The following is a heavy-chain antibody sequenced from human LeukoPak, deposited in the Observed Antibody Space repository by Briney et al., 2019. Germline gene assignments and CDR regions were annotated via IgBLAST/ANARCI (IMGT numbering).Heavy chain of an antibody. Sequence: PGGSLRLSCAASGFTFSNYGMSWVRQAPGKGLEWVSGISHSATSTYYADSVKGRFAISRDNSQNTLYLQMNSLRVEDTGIYYCANQKKRSSTWSTLYFFDSWGQGTLVTVSS. J-gene: IGHJ4*02. CDR2: ISHSATST. CDR3: ANQKKRSSTWSTLYFFDS. D-gene: IGHD6-13*01. V-gene: IGHV3-23*01. CDR1: GFTFSNYG.